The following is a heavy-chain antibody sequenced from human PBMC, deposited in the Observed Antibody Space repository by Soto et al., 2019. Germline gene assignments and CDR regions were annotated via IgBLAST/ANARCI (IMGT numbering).Heavy chain of an antibody. CDR2: IIPIFGTA. J-gene: IGHJ4*02. D-gene: IGHD6-13*01. CDR3: ARGREVGYSSSWPLDY. V-gene: IGHV1-69*13. Sequence: ASVKVSCKASGGTFSSYAISWVRQAPGQGLEWMGGIIPIFGTANYAQKFQGRVTITADESTSTAYMELSSLRSEDTAVYYCARGREVGYSSSWPLDYWGQGTLVTVSS. CDR1: GGTFSSYA.